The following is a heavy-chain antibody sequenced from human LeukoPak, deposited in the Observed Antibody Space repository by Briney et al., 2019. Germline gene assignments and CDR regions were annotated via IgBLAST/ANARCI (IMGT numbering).Heavy chain of an antibody. D-gene: IGHD4-11*01. Sequence: PSETLSLTCAVSGDSVSSDNWWSWVRQPPGKALEWIGNIFYSGSTYYSPSLKSRVTISLDTSRNQFSLKLNSVTAADTAVYFCARGRVSSSTWYSTYYYFFYMDFWGKGTTVTVSS. CDR1: GDSVSSDNW. CDR2: IFYSGST. CDR3: ARGRVSSSTWYSTYYYFFYMDF. J-gene: IGHJ6*03. V-gene: IGHV4-4*02.